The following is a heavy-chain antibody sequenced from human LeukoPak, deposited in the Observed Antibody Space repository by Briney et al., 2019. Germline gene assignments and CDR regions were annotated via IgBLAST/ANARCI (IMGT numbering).Heavy chain of an antibody. V-gene: IGHV1-2*02. Sequence: ASVKVSCKASGYTFTGHYLHWVRQAPGQGLEWMGWINPNSGGTNHAQKFQGRVTMTRDTSISTAYMELSRLRSDDTAVYYCARDRVVVPAAFDYWGQGTLVTVSS. D-gene: IGHD2-2*01. J-gene: IGHJ4*02. CDR3: ARDRVVVPAAFDY. CDR2: INPNSGGT. CDR1: GYTFTGHY.